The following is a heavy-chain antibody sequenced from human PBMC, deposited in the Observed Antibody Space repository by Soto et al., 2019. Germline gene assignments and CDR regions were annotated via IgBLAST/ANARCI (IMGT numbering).Heavy chain of an antibody. Sequence: QMQLVESGGDLVKPGGSLRLSCAASGFNFGDYYMSWVRQAPGKGLEWVSFVSSTGGYTKYSDSVGGRFTVSRDNGKNSLHRQLNSLRVDATAVYYCARLRVGVNWYFDLWGRGTLVTVSS. CDR3: ARLRVGVNWYFDL. J-gene: IGHJ2*01. V-gene: IGHV3-11*06. D-gene: IGHD1-26*01. CDR2: VSSTGGYT. CDR1: GFNFGDYY.